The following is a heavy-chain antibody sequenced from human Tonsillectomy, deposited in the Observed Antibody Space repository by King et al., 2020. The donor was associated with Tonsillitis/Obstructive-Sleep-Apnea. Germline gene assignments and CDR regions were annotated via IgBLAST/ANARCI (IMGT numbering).Heavy chain of an antibody. CDR3: ARDVTVTTFRGDYFDY. D-gene: IGHD2/OR15-2a*01. Sequence: VQLQQGGAGLLKPSETLSLICAVYGDSCSVQNGNGIRQPPGKGLGWIGEINHDGGTNYNPSLKSRVTISIDKSKHQFSLKLNSVTAADTAVYYCARDVTVTTFRGDYFDYWGQGTLVTVSS. CDR1: GDSCSVQN. J-gene: IGHJ4*02. CDR2: INHDGGT. V-gene: IGHV4-34*01.